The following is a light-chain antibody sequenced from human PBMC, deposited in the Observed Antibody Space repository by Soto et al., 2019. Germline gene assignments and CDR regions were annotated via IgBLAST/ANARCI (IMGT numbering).Light chain of an antibody. J-gene: IGLJ2*01. Sequence: QSVLTQPASVSGSPGQSITISCTGTSSNVGGYNYVSWYQQHPGKAPKLMIYEVSNRPSGVSNRFSGSKSGNTASLTISGRQAEDEADYYCSSYTSSSPLVVFGGGTHLTVL. CDR3: SSYTSSSPLVV. CDR2: EVS. CDR1: SSNVGGYNY. V-gene: IGLV2-14*01.